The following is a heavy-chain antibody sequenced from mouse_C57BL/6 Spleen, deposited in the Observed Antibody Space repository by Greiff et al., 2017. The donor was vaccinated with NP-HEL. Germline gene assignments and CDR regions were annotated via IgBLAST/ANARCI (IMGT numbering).Heavy chain of an antibody. CDR2: INPNNGGT. Sequence: VQLQQSGPELVKPGASVKISCKASGYTFTDYYMNWVKQSHGKSLEWIGDINPNNGGTSYNQKFKGKATLTVDKSSSTAYMELRSLTSEDSAVYYCAREDDYGSSPSFAYWGQGTLVTVSA. CDR1: GYTFTDYY. V-gene: IGHV1-26*01. CDR3: AREDDYGSSPSFAY. J-gene: IGHJ3*01. D-gene: IGHD1-1*01.